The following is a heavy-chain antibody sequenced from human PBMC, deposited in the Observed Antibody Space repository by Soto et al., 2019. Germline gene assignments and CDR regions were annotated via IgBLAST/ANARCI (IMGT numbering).Heavy chain of an antibody. J-gene: IGHJ5*02. CDR3: ARDSDEYYYGSGSYYTHTVNWFDP. Sequence: SETLSLTCTVSGGSISSYYWSWIRQPAGKGLEWIGRIYTSGSTNYNPSLRSRVTMSVDTSKNQFSLKLSSVTAADTAVYYCARDSDEYYYGSGSYYTHTVNWFDPWGQGTLVTVSS. D-gene: IGHD3-10*01. CDR1: GGSISSYY. V-gene: IGHV4-4*07. CDR2: IYTSGST.